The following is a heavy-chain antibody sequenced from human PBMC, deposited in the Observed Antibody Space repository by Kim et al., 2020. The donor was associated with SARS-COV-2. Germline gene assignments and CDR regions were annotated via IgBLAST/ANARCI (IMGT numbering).Heavy chain of an antibody. D-gene: IGHD2-15*01. CDR3: ARDQTYCSGGSCYSNGFDP. Sequence: GRFTISRDNAKNTLYLQMNSLRAEDTAVYYCARDQTYCSGGSCYSNGFDPWGQGTLVTVSS. J-gene: IGHJ5*02. V-gene: IGHV3-74*01.